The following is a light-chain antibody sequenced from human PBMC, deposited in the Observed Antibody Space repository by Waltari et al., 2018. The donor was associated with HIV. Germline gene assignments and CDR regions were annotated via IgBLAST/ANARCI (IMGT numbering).Light chain of an antibody. J-gene: IGKJ2*01. CDR1: QSIRSSY. CDR3: QQYGTSPPYT. V-gene: IGKV3-20*01. CDR2: GAS. Sequence: EIVLTQSPVTLSLSPGERATLSCRASQSIRSSYLAWYQQKPGQAPSLLIFGASSRATGIPDRFSGSGSGTDFTLTISRLEPEDFAVYYCQQYGTSPPYTFGQGTKLEIK.